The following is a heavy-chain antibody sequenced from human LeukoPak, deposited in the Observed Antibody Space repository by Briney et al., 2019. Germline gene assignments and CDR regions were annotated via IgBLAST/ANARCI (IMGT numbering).Heavy chain of an antibody. CDR1: GFTLSSYA. V-gene: IGHV3-23*01. D-gene: IGHD1-26*01. Sequence: PGGSLRLSCAASGFTLSSYAMSWVRQGPGRGLEWVSAISVSGNTYHADSVKGRFTISRDSSKNTLYLQMNSLRAGDAAVYYCAKKATSVDYFDYWGQGTLVTVSS. CDR3: AKKATSVDYFDY. J-gene: IGHJ4*02. CDR2: ISVSGNT.